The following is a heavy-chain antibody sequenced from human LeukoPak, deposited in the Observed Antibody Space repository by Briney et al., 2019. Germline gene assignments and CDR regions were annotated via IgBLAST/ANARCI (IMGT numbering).Heavy chain of an antibody. D-gene: IGHD3-10*01. CDR2: ISSSSSTM. V-gene: IGHV3-48*02. CDR3: ARAPSYYNPYYFDY. CDR1: GFTFSSYS. Sequence: GGSLRLSCAASGFTFSSYSMNWVRQAPGKGLEWVSYISSSSSTMYYADSVKGRFTISRDNAKNSLCLQMNSLRDEDTAVYYCARAPSYYNPYYFDYWGQGTLVTVSS. J-gene: IGHJ4*02.